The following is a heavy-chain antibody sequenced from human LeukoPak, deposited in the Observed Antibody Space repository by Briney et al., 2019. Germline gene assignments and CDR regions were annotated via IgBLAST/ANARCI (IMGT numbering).Heavy chain of an antibody. V-gene: IGHV4-59*01. Sequence: PSETLSLTCTVSGGSISSYYWSWIRQPPGKGLEWIGYIYYSGSTNYNPSLKSRVTISVDTSKNQFSLKLSSVTAADTAVYYCARDGTRPRAAGNYYYYYGMDVWGQGTTVTVSS. CDR2: IYYSGST. CDR3: ARDGTRPRAAGNYYYYYGMDV. J-gene: IGHJ6*02. D-gene: IGHD6-13*01. CDR1: GGSISSYY.